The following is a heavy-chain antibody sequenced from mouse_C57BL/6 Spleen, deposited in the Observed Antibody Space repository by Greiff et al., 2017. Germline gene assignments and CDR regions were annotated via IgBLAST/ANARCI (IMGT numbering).Heavy chain of an antibody. CDR1: GYTFTSYW. D-gene: IGHD3-2*02. J-gene: IGHJ2*01. V-gene: IGHV1-53*01. Sequence: QVQLKQPGTELVKPGASVKLSCKASGYTFTSYWMHWVKQRPGQGLEWIGNINPSNGGTNYNEKFKSKATLTVDKSSSTAYMQLSSLTSEDSAVYYCAREEEDSSGPYFDYWGQGTTLTVSS. CDR3: AREEEDSSGPYFDY. CDR2: INPSNGGT.